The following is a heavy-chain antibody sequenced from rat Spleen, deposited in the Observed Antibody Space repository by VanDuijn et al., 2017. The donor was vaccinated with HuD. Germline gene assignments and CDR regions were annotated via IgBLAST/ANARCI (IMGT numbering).Heavy chain of an antibody. J-gene: IGHJ1*01. CDR3: VRQMYNKDYYYWYFDF. CDR2: ISNDGGRT. Sequence: EVQLVESGGDLVQPGRSLKLSCAGSGFTFSNYGMAWVRQAPTKGLEWVATISNDGGRTYYRDSVEGRFTISRDNAKSTLYLQMDSLRSEDTATYFCVRQMYNKDYYYWYFDFWGPGTMVTVSS. D-gene: IGHD1-6*01. V-gene: IGHV5-29*01. CDR1: GFTFSNYG.